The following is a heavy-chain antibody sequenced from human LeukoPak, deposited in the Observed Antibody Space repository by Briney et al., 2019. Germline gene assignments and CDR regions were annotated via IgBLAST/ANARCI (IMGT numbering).Heavy chain of an antibody. CDR2: INPNSGGT. CDR3: ARSATKTSCYTCSGFDY. V-gene: IGHV1-2*02. D-gene: IGHD2-2*02. Sequence: ASVKVSCKASGYTFTGYYMHWVRQAPGQGLEWMGWINPNSGGTNYAQKFQGRVTMTRDTSISTAYMELSRLRSDDTAVYYYARSATKTSCYTCSGFDYWGQGTLVTVSS. CDR1: GYTFTGYY. J-gene: IGHJ4*02.